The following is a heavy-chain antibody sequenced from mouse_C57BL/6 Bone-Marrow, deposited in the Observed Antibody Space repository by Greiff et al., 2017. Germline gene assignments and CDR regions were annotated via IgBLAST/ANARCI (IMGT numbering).Heavy chain of an antibody. CDR1: GFNIKDDY. Sequence: VQLQQSGAELVRPGASVKLSCTASGFNIKDDYIHWVKQRPEQGLEWIGWIDPEIGDTEYASKFQGKVTITSDTSSNTAYLQLSSLPSEDTAVYYCSSFDGNYFDFWGQGTPLTVAS. V-gene: IGHV14-4*01. D-gene: IGHD2-3*01. CDR2: IDPEIGDT. CDR3: SSFDGNYFDF. J-gene: IGHJ2*01.